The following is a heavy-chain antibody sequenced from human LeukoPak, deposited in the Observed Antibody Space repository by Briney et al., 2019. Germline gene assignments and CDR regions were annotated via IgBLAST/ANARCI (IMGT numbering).Heavy chain of an antibody. CDR3: ARQLGVYFDWFYDY. CDR2: IYYSGST. J-gene: IGHJ4*02. Sequence: SETLSLTCTVSGGSISRYYWSWIRQPPGKGLEWIGYIYYSGSTNYNPSLKSRVTISVDTSKNQFSLKLSSVTAADTAVYYCARQLGVYFDWFYDYWGQGTLVTVSS. V-gene: IGHV4-59*08. CDR1: GGSISRYY. D-gene: IGHD3-9*01.